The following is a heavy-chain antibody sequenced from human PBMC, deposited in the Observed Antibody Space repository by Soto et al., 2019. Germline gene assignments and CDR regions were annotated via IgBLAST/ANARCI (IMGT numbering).Heavy chain of an antibody. J-gene: IGHJ3*02. CDR1: GYTFTSYG. CDR2: ISAYNGNT. V-gene: IGHV1-18*01. Sequence: ASVKISCKASGYTFTSYGISWVRQAPGQGLEWMGWISAYNGNTNYAQKLQGRVTMTTDTSTSTAYMELRRLRSDDTAVYYCAIPDPTYYYDSSGYYPHDAFDIWGQGTMVTVSS. CDR3: AIPDPTYYYDSSGYYPHDAFDI. D-gene: IGHD3-22*01.